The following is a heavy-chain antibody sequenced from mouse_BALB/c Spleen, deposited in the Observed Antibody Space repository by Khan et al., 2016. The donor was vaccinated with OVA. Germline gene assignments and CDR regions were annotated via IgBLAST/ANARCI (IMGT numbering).Heavy chain of an antibody. CDR3: ARARYYGSSSFDY. D-gene: IGHD1-1*01. Sequence: QVQLQQSGAELMKPGASVKISCKATGYTFSGYWIEWVKKRPGHGLEWIGEILPGSGSTKYNEKFKGKATLTAATSSNTAYMQLSILTSADSAVYYYARARYYGSSSFDYWGQGTTLTVSS. CDR1: GYTFSGYW. J-gene: IGHJ2*01. CDR2: ILPGSGST. V-gene: IGHV1-9*01.